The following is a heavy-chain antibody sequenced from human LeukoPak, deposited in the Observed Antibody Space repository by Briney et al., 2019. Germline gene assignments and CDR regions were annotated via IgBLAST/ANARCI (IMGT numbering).Heavy chain of an antibody. CDR2: VYTSGNT. CDR3: ARASDSGGRQDLTY. D-gene: IGHD2-15*01. V-gene: IGHV4-4*07. CDR1: GDSISYYF. Sequence: SETLSLTCTVSGDSISYYFWSWIRQPAGKGLEWIGLVYTSGNTNYNPSLKSRVTMSVDTSRNQFSLNLRSASAADTAVYYCARASDSGGRQDLTYGGQGTLVTVSS. J-gene: IGHJ4*02.